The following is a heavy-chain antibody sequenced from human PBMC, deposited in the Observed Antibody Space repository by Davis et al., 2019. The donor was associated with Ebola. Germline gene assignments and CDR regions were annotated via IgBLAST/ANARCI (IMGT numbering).Heavy chain of an antibody. V-gene: IGHV4-59*01. J-gene: IGHJ4*02. CDR2: IFNIGTT. CDR1: GGSISSYY. CDR3: ARGLPGTILDS. D-gene: IGHD2-8*01. Sequence: GSLRLSCTVSGGSISSYYWNWIRQPPGKGLEWIGYIFNIGTTKYNLSLKSRVSILLDTSKNQFSLKLTSVTAADTAVYYCARGLPGTILDSWGPGTLVTVSS.